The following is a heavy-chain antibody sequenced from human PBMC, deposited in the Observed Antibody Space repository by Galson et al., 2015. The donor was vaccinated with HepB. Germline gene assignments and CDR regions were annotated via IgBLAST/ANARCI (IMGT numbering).Heavy chain of an antibody. D-gene: IGHD3-22*01. V-gene: IGHV3-53*04. CDR1: GFTVSSAY. CDR2: IYSGGST. CDR3: ARDPGAYDTSGYYVGGG. Sequence: LRLSCAASGFTVSSAYMSWVRQAPGKGLEWVSVIYSGGSTYYADSVKGRFTISRHNSKNTLYLQMDSLRAEDTAVYYCARDPGAYDTSGYYVGGGWGQGSLVTVSS. J-gene: IGHJ4*02.